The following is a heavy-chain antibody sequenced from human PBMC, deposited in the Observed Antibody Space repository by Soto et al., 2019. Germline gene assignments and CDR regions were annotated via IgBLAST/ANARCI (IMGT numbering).Heavy chain of an antibody. CDR1: GFTFSSDG. CDR3: ARDPLNENYDDSSAGFDY. D-gene: IGHD3-22*01. Sequence: TGGSLRLSCAASGFTFSSDGMPWVRPARGKGLEWVAVIWYDGSNKYYADSVKGRFTISRDNSKNTLYLQMNSLRVEDTAVYYCARDPLNENYDDSSAGFDYWGQGTLVTVSS. J-gene: IGHJ4*02. CDR2: IWYDGSNK. V-gene: IGHV3-33*01.